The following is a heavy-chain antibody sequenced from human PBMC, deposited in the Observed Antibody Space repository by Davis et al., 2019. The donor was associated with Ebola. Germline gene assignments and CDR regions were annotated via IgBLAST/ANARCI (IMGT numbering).Heavy chain of an antibody. V-gene: IGHV1-46*01. CDR1: GYSFTDDG. CDR2: INPSGGST. CDR3: ASSVGMWANY. Sequence: AASVKVSCKASGYSFTDDGISWVRQAPGQGLEWMGIINPSGGSTSYAQKFQGRVTMTRDTSTSTVYMELSGLRSEDTAVYYCASSVGMWANYWGQGTLVTVSS. J-gene: IGHJ4*02. D-gene: IGHD7-27*01.